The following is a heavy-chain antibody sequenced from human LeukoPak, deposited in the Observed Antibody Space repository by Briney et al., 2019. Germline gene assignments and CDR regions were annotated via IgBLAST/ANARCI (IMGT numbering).Heavy chain of an antibody. V-gene: IGHV4-61*01. D-gene: IGHD6-13*01. CDR1: SGSVNSGSYY. Sequence: SETLSLTCTVSSGSVNSGSYYWNWIRQPPGKGLEWIGYIYYSGSTNYNPSLKSRVAISLDTAKNQLSLKLSSVTAADTAVYYCARRAGYTSSWYEYWGQGTLVTVSS. J-gene: IGHJ4*02. CDR3: ARRAGYTSSWYEY. CDR2: IYYSGST.